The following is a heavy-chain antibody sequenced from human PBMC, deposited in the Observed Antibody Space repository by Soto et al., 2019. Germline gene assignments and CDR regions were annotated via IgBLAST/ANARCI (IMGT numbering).Heavy chain of an antibody. J-gene: IGHJ4*02. Sequence: SETLSLTCTVSGGSISSGGYYWSWIRQHPGKGLEWIGYIFYSGSTYYKPSLKNRVTISVDTSKNQFSLKMSSVTAADTAVYYCACFPVNPGRDSSAIFDSWGQGTLVTVSS. D-gene: IGHD3-22*01. CDR1: GGSISSGGYY. V-gene: IGHV4-31*03. CDR3: ACFPVNPGRDSSAIFDS. CDR2: IFYSGST.